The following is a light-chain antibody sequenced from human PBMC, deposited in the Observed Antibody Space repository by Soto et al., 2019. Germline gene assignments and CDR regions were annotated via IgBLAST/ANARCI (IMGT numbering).Light chain of an antibody. Sequence: DIQMTQSPSSLSASVGDRVTITCRASQSISNYLNWYQQKPGKAPKLLMFAASSLQSGVPSRFSGGGSGTDFTITISSLQPEDFANYYCQQSYSTPRAFGQGTRVEIK. CDR1: QSISNY. CDR2: AAS. J-gene: IGKJ1*01. CDR3: QQSYSTPRA. V-gene: IGKV1-39*01.